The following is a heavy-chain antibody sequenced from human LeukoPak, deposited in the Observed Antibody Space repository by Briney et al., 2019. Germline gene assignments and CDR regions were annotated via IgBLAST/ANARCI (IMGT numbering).Heavy chain of an antibody. CDR1: GGSFSGYY. V-gene: IGHV4-34*01. D-gene: IGHD3-3*01. CDR2: INHSGST. J-gene: IGHJ4*02. CDR3: ASLEWLPYYFDY. Sequence: PSETLSLTCAVYGGSFSGYYWSWIRQPPGKGLEWIGEINHSGSTNYNPSLKSRVTISVDTSKNQFSLKLCSVTAADTAVYYCASLEWLPYYFDYWGQGTLVTVSS.